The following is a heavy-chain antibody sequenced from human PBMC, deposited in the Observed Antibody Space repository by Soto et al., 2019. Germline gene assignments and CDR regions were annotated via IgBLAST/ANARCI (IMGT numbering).Heavy chain of an antibody. CDR2: INHSGST. Sequence: SETLSLTCTVYGGSVSGDYWSWIRQPPGKVLEWIGDINHSGSTNYNPSLKSRVTISLDTSKNQLSLKVNSVTAADTAVYYCARGRTLVAGTSLDYWGQGTLDTVSS. J-gene: IGHJ4*02. CDR3: ARGRTLVAGTSLDY. V-gene: IGHV4-34*01. CDR1: GGSVSGDY. D-gene: IGHD1-1*01.